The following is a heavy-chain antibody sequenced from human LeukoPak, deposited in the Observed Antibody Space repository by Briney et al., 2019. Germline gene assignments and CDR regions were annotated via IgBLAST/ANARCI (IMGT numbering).Heavy chain of an antibody. J-gene: IGHJ4*02. Sequence: PGGSLRLSCAASGFTFDDYAMHWVRQAPGKGLEWVSGISWNSGSIGYADSVKGRFTISRDNAKNSLYLQMNSLRAEDMALYYCAKGAVAGTISPFDYWGQGTLVTVSS. CDR2: ISWNSGSI. D-gene: IGHD6-19*01. CDR3: AKGAVAGTISPFDY. V-gene: IGHV3-9*03. CDR1: GFTFDDYA.